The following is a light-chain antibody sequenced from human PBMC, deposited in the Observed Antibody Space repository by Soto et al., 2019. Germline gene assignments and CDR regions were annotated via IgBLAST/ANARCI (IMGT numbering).Light chain of an antibody. V-gene: IGKV1-9*01. CDR2: AAS. CDR3: QQLKSYPQIT. CDR1: QGISSY. Sequence: DIQLTQSPSFLSASVGDRVTITCRASQGISSYLAWYQQKPGKAPKLLIYAASTLQSGVPSRSSGSGSGTEFTLTISSLQPEDFATYYCQQLKSYPQITFGQGTRLEIK. J-gene: IGKJ5*01.